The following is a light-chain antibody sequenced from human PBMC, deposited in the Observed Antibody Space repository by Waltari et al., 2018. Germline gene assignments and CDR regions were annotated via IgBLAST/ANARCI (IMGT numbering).Light chain of an antibody. CDR3: QVWDRSGKYV. CDR1: NIGSKS. V-gene: IGLV3-21*01. J-gene: IGLJ6*01. Sequence: SYELTQPRSVSVSPGQTAMITCGGDNIGSKSVQWYQQRPPQAPVLVIYTDRDRPSGIPERVSGSTSGNTATLTISEVEAGDEADYYCQVWDRSGKYVFETGSRLTVL. CDR2: TDR.